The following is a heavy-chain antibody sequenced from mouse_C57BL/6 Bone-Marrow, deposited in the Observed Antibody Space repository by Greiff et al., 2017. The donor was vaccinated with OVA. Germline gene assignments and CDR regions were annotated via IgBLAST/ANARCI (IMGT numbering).Heavy chain of an antibody. Sequence: EVQGVESGGGLVKPGGSLKLSCAASGFTFSSYAMSWVRQTPEKRLEWVATISDGGSYTYYPDNVKGRFTISRDNAKNNLYLQMSHLKSEDTAMYYCARDKAGGAWFAYWGQGTLVTVSA. J-gene: IGHJ3*01. CDR2: ISDGGSYT. CDR1: GFTFSSYA. V-gene: IGHV5-4*01. CDR3: ARDKAGGAWFAY. D-gene: IGHD3-2*02.